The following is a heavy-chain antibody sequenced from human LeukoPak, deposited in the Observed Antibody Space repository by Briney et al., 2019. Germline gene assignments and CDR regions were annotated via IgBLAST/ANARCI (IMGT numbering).Heavy chain of an antibody. Sequence: ASVKVSCKASGYTFNGYYVHWVRQAPGQGLEWVGWINPNNGDTNFAQKFQGRVTMTRDTSISTVYMELSRLRSDDTAVYYCAKEGSSGWVPNYWGQGTLVTVSS. D-gene: IGHD6-19*01. V-gene: IGHV1-2*02. CDR2: INPNNGDT. CDR1: GYTFNGYY. CDR3: AKEGSSGWVPNY. J-gene: IGHJ4*02.